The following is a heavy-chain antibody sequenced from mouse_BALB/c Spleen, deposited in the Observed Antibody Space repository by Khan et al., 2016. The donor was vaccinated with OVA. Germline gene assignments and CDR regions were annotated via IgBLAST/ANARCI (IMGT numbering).Heavy chain of an antibody. CDR3: ARNYDYDEGLAY. V-gene: IGHV2-2*02. J-gene: IGHJ3*01. Sequence: VQLKQSGPGLVQPSQSLSITCTVSGFSLTTYGVHWVRQSPGKGLEWLGVIWSGGTTDYSAAFISTLSITKDNSKSQVFFKMNSLQANDTAIYYCARNYDYDEGLAYWGQGTLVTVSA. CDR1: GFSLTTYG. CDR2: IWSGGTT. D-gene: IGHD2-4*01.